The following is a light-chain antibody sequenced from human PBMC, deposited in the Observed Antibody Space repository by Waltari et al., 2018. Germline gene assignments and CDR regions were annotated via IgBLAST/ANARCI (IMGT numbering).Light chain of an antibody. CDR1: QSLLYSNGNNY. CDR3: MQGLQWPLT. V-gene: IGKV2-28*01. Sequence: DIVMTQSPLSLPVTPGEPAAISCRSSQSLLYSNGNNYLNWYLQKPGQSAQVLLYMGSNRASGVPDRFSGTGSGKDFTLKISRVEAEDVGVYYCMQGLQWPLTFGEGTKVEIK. CDR2: MGS. J-gene: IGKJ4*01.